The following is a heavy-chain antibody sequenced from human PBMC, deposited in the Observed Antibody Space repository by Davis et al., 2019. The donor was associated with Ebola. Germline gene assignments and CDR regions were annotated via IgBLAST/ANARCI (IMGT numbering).Heavy chain of an antibody. J-gene: IGHJ4*02. D-gene: IGHD5-12*01. CDR3: ARGWLRSGFDY. CDR2: TYYTSKWFN. V-gene: IGHV6-1*01. Sequence: PSETLSLTCAISGDSVSSAGWNWIRQSPSRGLEWLGRTYYTSKWFNDYAVSVKSRITINPDTSKNQFSLQLSSVTPEDTAVYYCARGWLRSGFDYWGQGTLVIVSS. CDR1: GDSVSSAG.